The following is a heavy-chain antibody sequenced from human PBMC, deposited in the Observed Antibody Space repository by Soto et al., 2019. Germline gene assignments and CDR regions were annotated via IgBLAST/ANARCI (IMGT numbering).Heavy chain of an antibody. CDR3: AREREASRVLAIDP. D-gene: IGHD1-1*01. CDR2: IYYSGST. J-gene: IGHJ5*02. V-gene: IGHV4-30-4*01. CDR1: GGSISSGDYY. Sequence: PSQTLSLTCTVSGGSISSGDYYWSWIRQPPGKGLEWIGYIYYSGSTYYNPSLKSRVTISVDTSKNQFSLKLSSVTAADTAVYYCAREREASRVLAIDPWGQGTLVTVSS.